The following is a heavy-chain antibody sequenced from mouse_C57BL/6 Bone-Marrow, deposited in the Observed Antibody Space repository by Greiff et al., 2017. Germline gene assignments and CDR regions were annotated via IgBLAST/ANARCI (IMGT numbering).Heavy chain of an antibody. CDR3: ARRGLLLGDFDV. J-gene: IGHJ1*03. CDR1: GFTFSDYG. CDR2: ISSGSSTF. D-gene: IGHD1-1*01. Sequence: EVMLVESGGGLVKPGGSLKLSCAASGFTFSDYGMHWVRQAPEKGLAWVAYISSGSSTFYSADTVKVRFTISSDNAKNNLFLQMTSLRSEDTAMYYSARRGLLLGDFDVWGTGTTVTVSS. V-gene: IGHV5-17*01.